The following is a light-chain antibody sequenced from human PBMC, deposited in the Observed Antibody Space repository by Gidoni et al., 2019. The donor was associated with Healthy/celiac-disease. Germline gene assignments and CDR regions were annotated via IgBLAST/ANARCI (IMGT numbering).Light chain of an antibody. CDR2: DAS. CDR3: QQYDNLPLT. V-gene: IGKV1-33*01. CDR1: QDISNY. J-gene: IGKJ4*01. Sequence: DIQMTKSPSSLSASVGDRVTITCQASQDISNYLNWYQQKPGKAPKLLIYDASNLETGVPSRFSGSGSGTDFPFTISSLQPEDIATYYCQQYDNLPLTFGGGTKVEIK.